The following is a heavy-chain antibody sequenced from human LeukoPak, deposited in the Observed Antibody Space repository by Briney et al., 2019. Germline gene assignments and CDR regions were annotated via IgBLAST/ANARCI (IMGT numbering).Heavy chain of an antibody. CDR1: GGTFSSYA. J-gene: IGHJ4*02. CDR3: ARGFYQLGYFDY. D-gene: IGHD2-2*01. CDR2: IIPIFGTA. V-gene: IGHV1-69*01. Sequence: GASVKVSCKASGGTFSSYAISWVRQAPGQGLEWMGGIIPIFGTANYAQKFQGRVTITADESTSTAYMELSSLRSEDTAVYYCARGFYQLGYFDYWGQGTLVTVPS.